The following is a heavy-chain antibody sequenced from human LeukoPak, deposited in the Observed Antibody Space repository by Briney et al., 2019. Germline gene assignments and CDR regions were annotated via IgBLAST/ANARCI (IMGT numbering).Heavy chain of an antibody. CDR1: GSTFSSYS. CDR2: ISSSSSTI. J-gene: IGHJ4*02. V-gene: IGHV3-48*01. D-gene: IGHD1-26*01. CDR3: ARDDKDLTSGSYSEYFDY. Sequence: PGGSLRLSCAASGSTFSSYSMNWVRQAPGKGLEWVSYISSSSSTIYYADSVKGRFTISRDNAKNSLYLQMNSLRAEDTAVYYCARDDKDLTSGSYSEYFDYWGQGTLVTVSS.